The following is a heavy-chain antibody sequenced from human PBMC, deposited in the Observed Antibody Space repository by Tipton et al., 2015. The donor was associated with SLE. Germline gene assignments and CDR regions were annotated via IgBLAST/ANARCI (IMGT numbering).Heavy chain of an antibody. CDR2: IYFSGRT. V-gene: IGHV4-31*02. J-gene: IGHJ2*01. D-gene: IGHD3-16*01. Sequence: LRLSCAASGFTFSSYWMYWVRQGPGKGLEFIAFIYFSGRTYYSPSLKSRVTISVDTSENQFSLKLSSVTAADTAVYYCARMGDRWYFDLWGRGTLLTVSS. CDR1: GFTFSSYW. CDR3: ARMGDRWYFDL.